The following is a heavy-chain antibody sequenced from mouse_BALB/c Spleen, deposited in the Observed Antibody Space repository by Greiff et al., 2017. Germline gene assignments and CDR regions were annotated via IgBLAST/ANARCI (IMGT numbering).Heavy chain of an antibody. Sequence: VQLQQSGPELVKPGASVRISCKASGYTFTSYYIHWVKQRPGQGLEWIGWIYPGNVNTKYNEKFKGKATLTADKSSSTAYMQLSSLTSEDSAVYFCARGYGNPMDYWGQGTSVTVSS. CDR3: ARGYGNPMDY. D-gene: IGHD2-10*02. J-gene: IGHJ4*01. CDR2: IYPGNVNT. CDR1: GYTFTSYY. V-gene: IGHV1S56*01.